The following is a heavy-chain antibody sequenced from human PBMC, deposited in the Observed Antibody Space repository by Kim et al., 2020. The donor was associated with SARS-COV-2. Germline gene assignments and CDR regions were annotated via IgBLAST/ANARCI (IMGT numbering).Heavy chain of an antibody. CDR3: ARNLVGDTDLGL. Sequence: GGSLRLSCAASGFTFSSHAMRWVRQAPGKGLEWVSVISYSGGSKKYTDSVKGRFTISRDNSKNTLFLQMNSLRPEDTAVYYCARNLVGDTDLGLWGQGTLVTVSS. D-gene: IGHD1-26*01. V-gene: IGHV3-30*04. CDR2: ISYSGGSK. J-gene: IGHJ1*01. CDR1: GFTFSSHA.